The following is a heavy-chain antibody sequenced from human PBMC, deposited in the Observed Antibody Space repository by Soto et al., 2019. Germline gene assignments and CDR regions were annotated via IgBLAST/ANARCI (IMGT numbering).Heavy chain of an antibody. J-gene: IGHJ4*02. CDR3: ARGGGYLDPYYFDY. D-gene: IGHD3-22*01. CDR2: IYYSGGT. V-gene: IGHV4-59*01. Sequence: SETLSLTCTVSGRSISSYYWSWIRQPPGKGLEWIGYIYYSGGTNYNPSLKSRVTISVDTSKNQFSLKLSSVTAADTAVYYCARGGGYLDPYYFDYWGQGTLVTVS. CDR1: GRSISSYY.